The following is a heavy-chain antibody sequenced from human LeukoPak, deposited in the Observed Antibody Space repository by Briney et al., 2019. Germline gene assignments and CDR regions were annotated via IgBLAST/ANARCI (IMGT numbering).Heavy chain of an antibody. CDR1: GYSFTSYG. V-gene: IGHV1-69*06. D-gene: IGHD3-9*01. Sequence: GASVKVSCKSAGYSFTSYGISWVRQAPGQGLEWRGGIIPIFGTANYAQKFQGRVTITADKSTSTAYMELSSLRSEDTAVFYCARNGYYDILTGYGYYYYMDVWGKGTTVTVSS. CDR2: IIPIFGTA. CDR3: ARNGYYDILTGYGYYYYMDV. J-gene: IGHJ6*03.